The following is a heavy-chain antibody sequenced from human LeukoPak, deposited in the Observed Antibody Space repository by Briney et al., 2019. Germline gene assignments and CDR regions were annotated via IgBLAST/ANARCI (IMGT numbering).Heavy chain of an antibody. J-gene: IGHJ4*02. Sequence: SETLSLTCTVSGGSISSSSYYWGWIRQPPGKGLEWIGSIYYSGSTYYNPSLKSRVNISVDTSKNQFSLKLSSVTAADTAVYYCARVDCSSTSCYHFDYWGQGTLVTVSS. V-gene: IGHV4-39*01. D-gene: IGHD2-2*01. CDR1: GGSISSSSYY. CDR3: ARVDCSSTSCYHFDY. CDR2: IYYSGST.